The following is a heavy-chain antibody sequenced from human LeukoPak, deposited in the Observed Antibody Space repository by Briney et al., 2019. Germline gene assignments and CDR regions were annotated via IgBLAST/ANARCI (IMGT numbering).Heavy chain of an antibody. CDR2: ISGSGGST. J-gene: IGHJ6*02. V-gene: IGHV3-23*01. CDR3: AKSSGGVRFLEWLSPEYYGMDV. CDR1: GGSFSGYY. D-gene: IGHD3-3*01. Sequence: ETLSLTCAVYGGSFSGYYWSWIRQPPGKGLEWVSAISGSGGSTYYADSVKGRFTISRDNSKNTLYLQMNSLRAEDTAVYYCAKSSGGVRFLEWLSPEYYGMDVWGQGTTVTVSS.